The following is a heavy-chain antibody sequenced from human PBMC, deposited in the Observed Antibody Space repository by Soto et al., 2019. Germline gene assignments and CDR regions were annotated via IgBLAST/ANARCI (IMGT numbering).Heavy chain of an antibody. CDR3: TRGRGTIGWYADF. D-gene: IGHD6-19*01. Sequence: LRLSCSASGFVFGDYAVTWVRQAPGKGLEWVGVVRSETYGGSTEYAASVKGRFRISRDDSESIAYLQMTGLKTEDTAVYYCTRGRGTIGWYADFWGKGILVTVAS. CDR2: VRSETYGGST. V-gene: IGHV3-49*04. CDR1: GFVFGDYA. J-gene: IGHJ4*02.